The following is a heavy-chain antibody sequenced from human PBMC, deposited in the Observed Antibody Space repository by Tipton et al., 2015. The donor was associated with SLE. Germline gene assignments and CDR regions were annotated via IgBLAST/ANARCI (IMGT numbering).Heavy chain of an antibody. CDR2: IYYSGNT. D-gene: IGHD2-2*01. J-gene: IGHJ4*02. CDR1: SGSISDSNRY. CDR3: ARLGSRTYLTLDGFYLDY. V-gene: IGHV4-61*05. Sequence: PSLTCTVSSGSISDSNRYWGWIRQAPGKGLEWIGYIYYSGNTNYNPSLKSRVTLSVDTSKNHFSLRLSSVTAADTAVYYCARLGSRTYLTLDGFYLDYRGQGILVTVSS.